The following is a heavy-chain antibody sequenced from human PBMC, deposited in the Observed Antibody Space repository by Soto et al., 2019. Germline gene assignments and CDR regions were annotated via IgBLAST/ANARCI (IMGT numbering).Heavy chain of an antibody. Sequence: ASVKVSCKASGYTFTSYGISWVRQAPGQGLEWMGWITYNGDTNYPQRLQGRVTMTTDTSTSTAYMELRSLRSDDTAVYYCARAVITSYGVFDYWGQGTLVTVAS. CDR3: ARAVITSYGVFDY. V-gene: IGHV1-18*01. CDR2: ITYNGDT. D-gene: IGHD2-21*01. J-gene: IGHJ4*02. CDR1: GYTFTSYG.